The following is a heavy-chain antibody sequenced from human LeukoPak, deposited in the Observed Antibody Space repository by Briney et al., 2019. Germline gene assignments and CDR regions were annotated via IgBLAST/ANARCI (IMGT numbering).Heavy chain of an antibody. CDR3: ARHTRASQYYFDY. V-gene: IGHV3-48*01. CDR1: GFTFSSHS. CDR2: ISDDAYNI. Sequence: PGGSLGLSCAASGFTFSSHSMSWVRQAPGRGLEWLSFISDDAYNIDYADSVRGRFTVSRDNAKNALYLQMNSLRAEDTAVYYCARHTRASQYYFDYWGQGTLVTVSS. D-gene: IGHD3-3*01. J-gene: IGHJ4*02.